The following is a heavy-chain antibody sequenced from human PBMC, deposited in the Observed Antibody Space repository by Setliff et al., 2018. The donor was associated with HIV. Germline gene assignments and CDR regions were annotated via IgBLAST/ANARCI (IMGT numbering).Heavy chain of an antibody. CDR2: IKRKTDGETT. D-gene: IGHD3-10*01. CDR1: GFIFTNVW. CDR3: TRDMSQQIYGSVDY. Sequence: SLRLSCAASGFIFTNVWMSWVRQAPGKGLEWVGRIKRKTDGETTDYGAPVKGRFTISRDDSENTLFLQMNSLKIEDTAVYYCTRDMSQQIYGSVDYWGQGTLVTVSS. J-gene: IGHJ4*02. V-gene: IGHV3-15*01.